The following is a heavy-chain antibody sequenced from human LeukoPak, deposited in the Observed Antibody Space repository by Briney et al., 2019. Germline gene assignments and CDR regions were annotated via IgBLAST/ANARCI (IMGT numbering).Heavy chain of an antibody. CDR2: ISSSGSTI. CDR3: ARDCYGDPRPCYMDV. V-gene: IGHV3-48*03. J-gene: IGHJ6*03. Sequence: PGGSLRLSCAASGFTFSSYEMNWVRQAPGKGLEWVSYISSSGSTIYYADSVKGRFTISRDNAKNSLYLQMNSLRAEDTAVYYCARDCYGDPRPCYMDVWGKGTTVTISS. CDR1: GFTFSSYE. D-gene: IGHD4-17*01.